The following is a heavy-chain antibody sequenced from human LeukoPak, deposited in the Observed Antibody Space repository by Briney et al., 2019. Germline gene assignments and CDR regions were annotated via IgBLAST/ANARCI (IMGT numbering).Heavy chain of an antibody. Sequence: SSETLSLTCAVYGASFSGYYWNWIRQPPGKGLEWIGNISYSGSTNYHPSLKSRVTISLDTSNNQFSLKLSSVTAADTAVYYCARVNPYQSSTYYYDTWGQGTLVTVSS. J-gene: IGHJ5*02. CDR3: ARVNPYQSSTYYYDT. CDR1: GASFSGYY. CDR2: ISYSGST. D-gene: IGHD3-22*01. V-gene: IGHV4-59*01.